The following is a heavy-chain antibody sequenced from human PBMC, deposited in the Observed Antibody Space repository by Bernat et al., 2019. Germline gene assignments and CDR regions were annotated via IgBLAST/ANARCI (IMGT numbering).Heavy chain of an antibody. D-gene: IGHD3-3*01. V-gene: IGHV1-46*01. Sequence: QVQLMQSGAEVKKPGASLKVSCKASGYTFTNYYMYWVRQAPGQGLEWMGIINPSGGSTVYAQKFQGRVTVTSDTPTSTVYMELSSLRSEDTAVYYCARSPPRADVLPVLEEDYWGQGTQVTVSS. CDR3: ARSPPRADVLPVLEEDY. J-gene: IGHJ4*02. CDR1: GYTFTNYY. CDR2: INPSGGST.